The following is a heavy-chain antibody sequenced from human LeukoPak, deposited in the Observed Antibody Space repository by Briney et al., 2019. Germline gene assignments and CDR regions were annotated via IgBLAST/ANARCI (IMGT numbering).Heavy chain of an antibody. CDR3: ARENSIQAFDF. CDR2: IDVKSGDT. J-gene: IGHJ4*02. CDR1: GYTFIDHH. Sequence: ASVKVSCKASGYTFIDHHMYWVRQAPGQGLEWMGWIDVKSGDTNYAQKFQGRFSMTRGTSISTAYMEVNSLTSDDTAVYYCARENSIQAFDFWGQGTLVTVSS. V-gene: IGHV1-2*02. D-gene: IGHD3-3*02.